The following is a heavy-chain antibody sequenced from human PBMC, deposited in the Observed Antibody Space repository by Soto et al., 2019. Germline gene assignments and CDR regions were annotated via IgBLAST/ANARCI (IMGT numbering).Heavy chain of an antibody. D-gene: IGHD3-22*01. Sequence: EVQLLESGGGLVQPGGSLRHSCAASGFSFNSFAMSWVRQAPGKGLEWVSAISGDGYSTYYADSVKGRFTVSRDNSNNTHYLQMDSLRAEDTAVYYCAKSSGYYDSRARFDYWGQGSLVTVSS. CDR3: AKSSGYYDSRARFDY. V-gene: IGHV3-23*01. CDR1: GFSFNSFA. J-gene: IGHJ4*02. CDR2: ISGDGYST.